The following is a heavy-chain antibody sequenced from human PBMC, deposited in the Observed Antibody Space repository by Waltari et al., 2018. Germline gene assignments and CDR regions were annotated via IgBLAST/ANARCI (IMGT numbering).Heavy chain of an antibody. D-gene: IGHD6-13*01. V-gene: IGHV3-23*01. CDR3: AKDRRYISSWSTVFDI. Sequence: EVQLLESGGGLVQPGWSLSLSCAASGFTISSYVLYWVRQAPGKGLEWVSGISGSGGGTYYADSVKGRFTISRDNSKNTLYLQMNSLRAGDTAVYYCAKDRRYISSWSTVFDIWGQGTMVTVSS. CDR1: GFTISSYV. J-gene: IGHJ3*02. CDR2: ISGSGGGT.